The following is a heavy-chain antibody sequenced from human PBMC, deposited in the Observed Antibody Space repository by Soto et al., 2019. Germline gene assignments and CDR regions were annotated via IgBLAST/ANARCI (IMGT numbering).Heavy chain of an antibody. CDR3: AFSCSSTSCQRMDHLN. CDR1: GGSISSGGYY. J-gene: IGHJ4*02. D-gene: IGHD2-2*01. V-gene: IGHV4-31*03. Sequence: ASETLSLTCTVSGGSISSGGYYWSWIRQHPGKGLEWIGYIYYSGSTYYNPSLKSRVTISVDTSKNQFSLKLSSVTAADTAVYYCAFSCSSTSCQRMDHLNWGQGTLVTVSS. CDR2: IYYSGST.